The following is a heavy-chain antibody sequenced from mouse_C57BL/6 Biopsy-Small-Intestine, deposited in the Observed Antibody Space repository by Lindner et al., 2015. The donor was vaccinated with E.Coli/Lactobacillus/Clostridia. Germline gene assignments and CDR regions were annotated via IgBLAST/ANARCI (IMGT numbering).Heavy chain of an antibody. J-gene: IGHJ4*01. CDR2: VNPNSGGT. CDR3: ARGGTAFWSGYSYNDY. D-gene: IGHD1-1*02. CDR1: GYSFTTYH. Sequence: SVKVSCKASGYSFTTYHMHWVREAPGQGLEWMGRVNPNSGGTNYAQKFQGRITMTRDTSTSTAYMELSKLTSGDTAVYYCARGGTAFWSGYSYNDYWGQGTLVTVSS. V-gene: IGHV1-18*01.